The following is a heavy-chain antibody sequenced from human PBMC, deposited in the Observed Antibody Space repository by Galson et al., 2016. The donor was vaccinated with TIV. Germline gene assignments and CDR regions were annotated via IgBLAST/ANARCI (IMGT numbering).Heavy chain of an antibody. CDR1: GFSLRSNGVG. D-gene: IGHD2-21*01. V-gene: IGHV2-5*02. CDR2: IYWDDEK. J-gene: IGHJ4*02. Sequence: PALVKPTQTVTLTCTFSGFSLRSNGVGVGWIRQPPGKALEWLALIYWDDEKRYNPSLESRLSIFKDTFKNKVVLTLTNVDPVDTATYYCAHRRPLTYYFDFWGQGALVTVSS. CDR3: AHRRPLTYYFDF.